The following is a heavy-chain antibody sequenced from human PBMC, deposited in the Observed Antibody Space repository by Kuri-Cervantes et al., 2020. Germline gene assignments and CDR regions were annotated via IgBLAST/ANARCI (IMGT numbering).Heavy chain of an antibody. CDR2: INPSGGST. J-gene: IGHJ4*02. V-gene: IGHV1-46*01. CDR3: ARLRDFWSGYYSPAGDY. CDR1: GYTFTSYY. Sequence: ASVRVSCKASGYTFTSYYMHWVRQAPGQGLEWMGIINPSGGSTSYAQKFQGRVTMTRDTSTSTVYMELNSLRAEDTAVYYCARLRDFWSGYYSPAGDYWGQGTLVTVSS. D-gene: IGHD3-3*01.